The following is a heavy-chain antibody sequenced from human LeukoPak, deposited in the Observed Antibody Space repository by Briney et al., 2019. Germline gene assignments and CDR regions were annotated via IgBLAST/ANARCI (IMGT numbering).Heavy chain of an antibody. D-gene: IGHD4-23*01. CDR2: IYYSGST. J-gene: IGHJ5*02. CDR3: ARAPTVVTWFDP. V-gene: IGHV4-30-4*08. CDR1: GGSISSGDYY. Sequence: SETLSLTCTVSGGSISSGDYYWSWIRQPPGKGLEWIGYIYYSGSTYYNPSLKSRVTISVDTSKNQFSLKLSSVTAADTAVYYCARAPTVVTWFDPWGQGTLVTVSS.